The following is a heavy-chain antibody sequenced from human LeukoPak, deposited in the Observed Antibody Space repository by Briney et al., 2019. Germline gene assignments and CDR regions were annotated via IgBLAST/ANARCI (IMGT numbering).Heavy chain of an antibody. CDR2: IYYSGST. J-gene: IGHJ6*03. CDR3: ARVVPDDFWSGYPMWYYYYYMDV. V-gene: IGHV4-59*01. CDR1: GGSISSYY. Sequence: PSETLSLTCTVSGGSISSYYWSWIRQPPGKGLEWIGYIYYSGSTNYNPSLKSRVTISVDTSKNQFSLKLSSVTAADTAVYYCARVVPDDFWSGYPMWYYYYYMDVWGKGTTVTVSS. D-gene: IGHD3-3*01.